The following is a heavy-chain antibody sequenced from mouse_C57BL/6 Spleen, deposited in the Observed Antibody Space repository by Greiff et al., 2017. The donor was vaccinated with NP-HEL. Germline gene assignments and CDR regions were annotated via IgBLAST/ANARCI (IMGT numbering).Heavy chain of an antibody. CDR1: GYTFTGYW. CDR3: ARRYYGSSYWFAY. V-gene: IGHV1-9*01. D-gene: IGHD1-1*01. Sequence: LEESGAELMKPGASVKLSCKATGYTFTGYWIEWVKQRPGHGLEWIGEILPGSGSTNYNEKFKGKATFTADTSSNTAYMQRSSLTTEDSAIYYCARRYYGSSYWFAYWGQGTLVTVSA. J-gene: IGHJ3*01. CDR2: ILPGSGST.